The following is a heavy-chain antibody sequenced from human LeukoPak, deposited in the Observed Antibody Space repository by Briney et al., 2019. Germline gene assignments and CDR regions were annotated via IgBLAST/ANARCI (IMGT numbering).Heavy chain of an antibody. CDR1: GFTFSSYE. V-gene: IGHV3-48*03. Sequence: GSLRLSCAASGFTFSSYEMNWVRQAPGKGLEWVPYISSSGSTIYYADSVKGRFTISRDNAKNSLYLQMNSLRAEDTAVYYCAREGEMATFLFDYWGQGTLVTVSS. CDR3: AREGEMATFLFDY. D-gene: IGHD5-24*01. J-gene: IGHJ4*02. CDR2: ISSSGSTI.